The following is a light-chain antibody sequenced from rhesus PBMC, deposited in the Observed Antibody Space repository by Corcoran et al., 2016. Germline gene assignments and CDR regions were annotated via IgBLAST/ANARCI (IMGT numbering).Light chain of an antibody. J-gene: IGKJ4*01. CDR1: EGISTY. V-gene: IGKV6-47*02. CDR2: YSS. Sequence: DIVMTQSPAFVSVTPGEKVTITCQASEGISTYLHWYQQKPDQAPNHFIHYSSQTTSGIPSRFTGSGSGTDFTFTISSLEVEDATTYYCQQGNKHPTFGGVTKVEL. CDR3: QQGNKHPT.